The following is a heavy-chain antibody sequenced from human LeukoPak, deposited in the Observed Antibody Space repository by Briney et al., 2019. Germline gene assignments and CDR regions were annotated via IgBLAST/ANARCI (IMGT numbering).Heavy chain of an antibody. Sequence: GGSLRLSCAASGFTFSSYWMHWVRQALGKGLVWVSRINSDGSSTTYAGSVKGRFTISRDNAKNTLYLQMNSLGAEDTAVYYCASIPGDWGQGTLVSVSS. CDR3: ASIPGD. J-gene: IGHJ4*02. CDR2: INSDGSST. D-gene: IGHD7-27*01. V-gene: IGHV3-74*01. CDR1: GFTFSSYW.